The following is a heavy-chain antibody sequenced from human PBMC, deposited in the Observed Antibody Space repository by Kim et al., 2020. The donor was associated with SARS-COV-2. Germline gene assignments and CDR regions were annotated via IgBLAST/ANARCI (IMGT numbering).Heavy chain of an antibody. J-gene: IGHJ4*02. CDR3: ARIRGLRSYVDY. CDR1: GESISGYY. CDR2: ISHSGNT. D-gene: IGHD3-10*02. V-gene: IGHV4-34*01. Sequence: SETLSLTCAVYGESISGYYWTWIRQPPGKGLQWIGEISHSGNTNSNPSLESRLTISLDTSKNQFSLKLTSVTAADTDVYYCARIRGLRSYVDYWGPGTQVIVSS.